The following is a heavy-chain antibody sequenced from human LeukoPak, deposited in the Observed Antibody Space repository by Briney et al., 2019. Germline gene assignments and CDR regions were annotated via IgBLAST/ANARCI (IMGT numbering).Heavy chain of an antibody. D-gene: IGHD3-22*01. Sequence: ASVKVPCKASGYTFTSYGISWVRQAPGQGLEWMGWISAYNGNTNYAQKFQGRVTITTDESTSTAYMELSSLRSEDTAVYYCARAYDSSGYLHFDYWGQGTLVTVSS. CDR1: GYTFTSYG. CDR2: ISAYNGNT. J-gene: IGHJ4*02. V-gene: IGHV1-18*01. CDR3: ARAYDSSGYLHFDY.